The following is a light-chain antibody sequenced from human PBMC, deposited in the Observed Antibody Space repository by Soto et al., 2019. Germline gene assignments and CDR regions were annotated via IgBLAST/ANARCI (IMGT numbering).Light chain of an antibody. Sequence: EIVLTQSPGTLSLSPGERATLSCRATQSVGSSYLAWFQQKPRQSPRLLMYGTSSTATGIPDRFSGSGSGTDFTLNISRLEPEDFAVYYCQPYDSSPRTFGEGTKVEIK. CDR1: QSVGSSY. J-gene: IGKJ1*01. CDR3: QPYDSSPRT. V-gene: IGKV3-20*01. CDR2: GTS.